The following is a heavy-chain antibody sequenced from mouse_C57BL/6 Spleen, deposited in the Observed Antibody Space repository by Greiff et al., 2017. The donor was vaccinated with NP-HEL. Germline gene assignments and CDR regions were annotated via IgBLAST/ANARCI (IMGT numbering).Heavy chain of an antibody. CDR1: GYTFTSYW. Sequence: VQLQQSGAELVKPGASVKLSCKASGYTFTSYWMHWVKQRPGQGLEWIGMIHPNSGSTNYNEKFKSKVTLTVDKSSSTAYMQLSSLTSEDSAVYYCARHYGSLYAMDYWGQGTSVTVSS. CDR3: ARHYGSLYAMDY. V-gene: IGHV1-64*01. CDR2: IHPNSGST. D-gene: IGHD1-1*01. J-gene: IGHJ4*01.